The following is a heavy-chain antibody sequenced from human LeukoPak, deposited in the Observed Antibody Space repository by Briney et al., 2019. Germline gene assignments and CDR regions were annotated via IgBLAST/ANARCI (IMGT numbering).Heavy chain of an antibody. CDR1: GGSFSGYY. CDR2: INHSGST. CDR3: ACEIAAAGTANDY. J-gene: IGHJ4*02. D-gene: IGHD6-13*01. V-gene: IGHV4-34*01. Sequence: PSETLSLTCAVYGGSFSGYYWSWIRQPPGKGLEWIGEINHSGSTNYNPSLKSRVTISVDTSKNQFSLKLSSVTAADTAVYYCACEIAAAGTANDYWGQGTLVTVSS.